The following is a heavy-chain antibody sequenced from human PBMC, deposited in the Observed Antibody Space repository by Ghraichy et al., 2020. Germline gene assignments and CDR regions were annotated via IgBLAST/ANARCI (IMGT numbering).Heavy chain of an antibody. J-gene: IGHJ5*02. CDR1: GGSIISSSYY. D-gene: IGHD5-12*01. Sequence: SETLSLTCTVSGGSIISSSYYWGWIRQSPGKGLEWIGSIYYSGSTYYNPSLKSRVTISVDTSKNQFSLKLSSVTAADTAVYYCARVTRYGGYLNWFEPWGQGTLVTVSS. V-gene: IGHV4-39*01. CDR2: IYYSGST. CDR3: ARVTRYGGYLNWFEP.